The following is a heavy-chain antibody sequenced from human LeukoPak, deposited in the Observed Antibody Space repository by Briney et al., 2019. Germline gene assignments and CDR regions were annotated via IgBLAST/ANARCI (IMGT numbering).Heavy chain of an antibody. CDR3: ARHGLEPTSFYYSMDV. J-gene: IGHJ6*03. Sequence: PSETLSLTCTVSGGSISTYYWSWIRQPPGKGLEWIGYIYYSGSTHYNPSLKSRVTISVDTSKNQFSLKLSSVTAADTAVYYCARHGLEPTSFYYSMDVWGKGTTVTVSS. D-gene: IGHD1-1*01. V-gene: IGHV4-59*08. CDR2: IYYSGST. CDR1: GGSISTYY.